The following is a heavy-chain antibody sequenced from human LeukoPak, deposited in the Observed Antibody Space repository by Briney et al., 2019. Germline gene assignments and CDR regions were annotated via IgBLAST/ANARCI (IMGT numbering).Heavy chain of an antibody. CDR3: ARGGYYYGSGSYKRFDY. CDR2: INHSGST. CDR1: GVSFSGYY. D-gene: IGHD3-10*01. V-gene: IGHV4-34*01. J-gene: IGHJ4*02. Sequence: KSSETLSLTCAVYGVSFSGYYWSWTRQPPGKGLEWIGEINHSGSTNYNPSLKSRVTISVDTSKNQFSLKLSSVTAADTAVYYCARGGYYYGSGSYKRFDYWGQGTLVTVSS.